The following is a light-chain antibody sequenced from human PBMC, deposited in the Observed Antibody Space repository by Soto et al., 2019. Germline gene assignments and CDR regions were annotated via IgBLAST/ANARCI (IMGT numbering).Light chain of an antibody. CDR1: QSVSKDY. Sequence: EIVLTQSPGTLSLSPGERASLSRRASQSVSKDYLAWYQQKPGQAPRLLIYGASNRATGIPDRFSGSGSGTDFTLTISRLEPEDFAVYYCQQYGSSGTFGQGTKVDIK. CDR3: QQYGSSGT. CDR2: GAS. J-gene: IGKJ1*01. V-gene: IGKV3-20*01.